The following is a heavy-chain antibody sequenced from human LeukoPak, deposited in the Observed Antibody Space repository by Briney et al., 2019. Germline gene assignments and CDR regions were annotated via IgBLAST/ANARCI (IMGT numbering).Heavy chain of an antibody. J-gene: IGHJ4*02. CDR2: FCTTGST. V-gene: IGHV4-4*07. CDR1: GGAISRWC. D-gene: IGHD3-16*01. CDR3: ARDEVGGVKY. Sequence: PSETLSLTCTVSGGAISRWCWSWLRQPAGKGLEWIGRFCTTGSTNYSPSLKSRVTMSVDTSKNQFSLRLTSVTAADTAVYYCARDEVGGVKYWGQGTLVTVSS.